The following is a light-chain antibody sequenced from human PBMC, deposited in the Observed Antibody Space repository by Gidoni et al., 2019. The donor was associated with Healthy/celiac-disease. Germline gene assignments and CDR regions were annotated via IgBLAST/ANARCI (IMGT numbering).Light chain of an antibody. CDR2: DVS. J-gene: IGLJ2*01. Sequence: QSALTQPRSVSGSPGQSVTISCTGTSSDVGDYNYVSWYQQHPGKAPKLMIYDVSKRPSGVPDRFSGSKSGNTASLTISGLQAEDESDYYCCSSAGSDTSEFVIFGGGTKLTVL. V-gene: IGLV2-11*01. CDR1: SSDVGDYNY. CDR3: CSSAGSDTSEFVI.